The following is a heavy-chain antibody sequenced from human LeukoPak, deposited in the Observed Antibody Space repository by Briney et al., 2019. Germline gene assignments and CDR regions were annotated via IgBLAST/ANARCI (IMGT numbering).Heavy chain of an antibody. Sequence: GSLRLSCAVSVFTFSNYAMTWVRQAPGRGLEWVSSISGNGGGTDYADSVRGRFSISRDNYWNKVFLQMNGLRAEDTAVYYCSRDPNGDHIGAFDFQRWGQGTLVTVSS. CDR2: ISGNGGGT. J-gene: IGHJ1*01. CDR3: SRDPNGDHIGAFDFQR. CDR1: VFTFSNYA. D-gene: IGHD4-17*01. V-gene: IGHV3-23*01.